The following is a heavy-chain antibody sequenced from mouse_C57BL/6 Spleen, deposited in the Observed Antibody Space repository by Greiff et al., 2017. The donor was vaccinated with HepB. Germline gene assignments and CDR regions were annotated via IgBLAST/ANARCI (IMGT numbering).Heavy chain of an antibody. D-gene: IGHD1-1*01. CDR2: IDPSDSET. V-gene: IGHV1-52*01. CDR1: GYTFTSYW. CDR3: ARVGQNYYGSSWFAY. J-gene: IGHJ3*01. Sequence: QVQLQQPGAELVRPGSSVKLSCKASGYTFTSYWMHWVKQRPIQGLEWIGNIDPSDSETHYNQKFKDKATLTVDKSSSTAYMQLSSLTSEDSAVYYCARVGQNYYGSSWFAYWGQGTLVTVSA.